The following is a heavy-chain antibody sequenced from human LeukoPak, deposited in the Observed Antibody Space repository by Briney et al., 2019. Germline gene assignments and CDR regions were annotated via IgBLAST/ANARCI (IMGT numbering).Heavy chain of an antibody. J-gene: IGHJ4*02. D-gene: IGHD2/OR15-2a*01. V-gene: IGHV3-23*01. CDR3: AKQVSCDTTTCYSGMPPDY. Sequence: GGSLRLSCAASGFPFSRYTMSWVRQTPERGLEWVSVISGSDGSRYYADSVKGRFTISRDDSRNTVYLQMNNLRAEDTAVYYCAKQVSCDTTTCYSGMPPDYWGQGTLVTVSS. CDR2: ISGSDGSR. CDR1: GFPFSRYT.